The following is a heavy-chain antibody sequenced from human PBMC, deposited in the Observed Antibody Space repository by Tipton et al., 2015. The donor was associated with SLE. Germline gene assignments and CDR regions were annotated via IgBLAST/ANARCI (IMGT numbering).Heavy chain of an antibody. V-gene: IGHV4-61*02. D-gene: IGHD1-26*01. J-gene: IGHJ4*02. CDR3: ARDRYSGSYFDY. CDR2: IYTSGST. CDR1: GGSISSGSYY. Sequence: TLSLTCTVSGGSISSGSYYWSGIRQPAGKGLGWIGRIYTSGSTNYNPSLKSRVTISVDTSKNQFSLKLSSVTAADTAVYYCARDRYSGSYFDYWGQGTLVTVSS.